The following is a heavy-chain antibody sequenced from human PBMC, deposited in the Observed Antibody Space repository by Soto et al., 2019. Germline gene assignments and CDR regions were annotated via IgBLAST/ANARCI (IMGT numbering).Heavy chain of an antibody. V-gene: IGHV4-39*01. CDR3: ARQASGYYYGWFDP. CDR2: IFYSGGT. CDR1: GGSILDSTYY. D-gene: IGHD3-22*01. Sequence: SETLSLTCTVSGGSILDSTYYWAWIRQSPGKGLEWIGTIFYSGGTFYTPSLKSRVTMSVDTSNNQFSLKLSSVTAADTAVYYCARQASGYYYGWFDPWGQGTLVTVPQ. J-gene: IGHJ5*02.